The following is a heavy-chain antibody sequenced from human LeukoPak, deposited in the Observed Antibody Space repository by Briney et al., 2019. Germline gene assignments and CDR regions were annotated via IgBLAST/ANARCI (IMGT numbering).Heavy chain of an antibody. Sequence: GGSLRLSCAASGFTFDDYAMHWVRQAPGKGLEWVSGISWNSGSIGYADSVKGRFTISRDNAKNSLYLQMNSLRAEDTALYYCAKTSLLGDAFDIWGQGTMVTVSS. V-gene: IGHV3-9*01. CDR3: AKTSLLGDAFDI. J-gene: IGHJ3*02. CDR2: ISWNSGSI. D-gene: IGHD1-26*01. CDR1: GFTFDDYA.